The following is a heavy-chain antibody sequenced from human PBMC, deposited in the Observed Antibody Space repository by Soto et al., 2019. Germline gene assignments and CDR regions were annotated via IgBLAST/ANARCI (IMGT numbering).Heavy chain of an antibody. Sequence: ASVKVSCKASGYTFTGYYMHWVRQAPGQGLEWMGWINPNSGGTNYAQKFQGRVTMTRDTSISTAYMELSSLRSEDTTVYYCASPTYCGGDCYWAKYGMDVWGQGTTVTVSS. CDR1: GYTFTGYY. CDR3: ASPTYCGGDCYWAKYGMDV. V-gene: IGHV1-2*02. J-gene: IGHJ6*02. D-gene: IGHD2-21*02. CDR2: INPNSGGT.